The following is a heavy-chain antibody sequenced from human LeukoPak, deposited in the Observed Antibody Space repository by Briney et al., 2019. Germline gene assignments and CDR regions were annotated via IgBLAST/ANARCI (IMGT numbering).Heavy chain of an antibody. CDR2: ISGGGGST. J-gene: IGHJ4*02. Sequence: QPGRSLRLSCAASGFTFSSYGMHWVRQAPGKGLERVSAISGGGGSTYYADSVKGRFTISRDNSENTLHLQMISLRAEDTAVYYCAKGAREYCSGGSCYPFDYWGQGTLVTVSS. V-gene: IGHV3-23*01. CDR1: GFTFSSYG. D-gene: IGHD2-15*01. CDR3: AKGAREYCSGGSCYPFDY.